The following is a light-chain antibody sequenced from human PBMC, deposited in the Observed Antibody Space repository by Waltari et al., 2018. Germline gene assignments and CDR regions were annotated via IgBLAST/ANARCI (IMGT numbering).Light chain of an antibody. V-gene: IGKV4-1*01. CDR2: WAS. CDR3: QQYYSTPFT. CDR1: QSVLYSSNNKNY. J-gene: IGKJ3*01. Sequence: DIVMTQSPDSLAVSLGERATINCKSSQSVLYSSNNKNYLAWYQQKPGQPPKLLIYWASTRESGVPARFSGSGSGKDFTLTISSLQAEDVAVYYCQQYYSTPFTFGPGTKVDI.